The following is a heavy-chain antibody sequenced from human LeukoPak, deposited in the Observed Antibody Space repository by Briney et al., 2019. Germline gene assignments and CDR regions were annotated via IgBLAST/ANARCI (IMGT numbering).Heavy chain of an antibody. J-gene: IGHJ4*02. D-gene: IGHD2-15*01. V-gene: IGHV3-21*01. CDR2: ISSNSSYI. Sequence: GGSLGLSCAASGFTFSSYSMNWVRQAPGKGLEWVSSISSNSSYIYYADSVKGRFTISRDNAKNSLYLQMNSLRAEDTAVYYCARGMVAANYYFDYWGQGTLVTVSS. CDR1: GFTFSSYS. CDR3: ARGMVAANYYFDY.